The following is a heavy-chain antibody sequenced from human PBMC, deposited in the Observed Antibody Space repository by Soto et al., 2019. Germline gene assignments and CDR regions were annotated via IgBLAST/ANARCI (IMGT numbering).Heavy chain of an antibody. CDR3: ARNSISKKIDY. D-gene: IGHD3-22*01. J-gene: IGHJ4*02. CDR1: GGSINSGGYY. Sequence: QVQLQESGPGLVKPSQTLSLTCSVSGGSINSGGYYWTWIRQHPGKGLEWIGNIFYSGSTSYNPSLKSLLTISIDTSKTHFSLKLSSLTAADTAVYYCARNSISKKIDYWGQGTLVTVSS. CDR2: IFYSGST. V-gene: IGHV4-31*01.